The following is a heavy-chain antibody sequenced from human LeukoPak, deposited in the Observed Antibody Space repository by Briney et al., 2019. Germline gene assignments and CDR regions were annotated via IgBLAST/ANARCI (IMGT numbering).Heavy chain of an antibody. CDR1: GFTFGDYI. Sequence: PGGSLRLSCTASGFTFGDYIMSWFRQAPGKGLEWVGFIRNKAYGGTTEYAASVKGRFTISRDDSKSIAYLQMNSLKTEDTAVYYCTRDWVYDISPILDYWGQGTLVTVSS. D-gene: IGHD3-22*01. CDR2: IRNKAYGGTT. CDR3: TRDWVYDISPILDY. J-gene: IGHJ4*02. V-gene: IGHV3-49*03.